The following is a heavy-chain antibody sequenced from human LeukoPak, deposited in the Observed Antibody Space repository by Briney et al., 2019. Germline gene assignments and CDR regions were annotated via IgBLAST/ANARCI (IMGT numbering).Heavy chain of an antibody. V-gene: IGHV4-39*01. D-gene: IGHD3-3*01. CDR3: ARRDYDFWSGYHDY. J-gene: IGHJ4*02. Sequence: PSETLSLTCTVSGGSTSSSSYYWGRIRQPPGKGLEWIGSIYYSGSTYYNPSLKSRVTISVDTSKNQFSLKLSSVTAADTAVYYCARRDYDFWSGYHDYWGQGTLVTVSS. CDR2: IYYSGST. CDR1: GGSTSSSSYY.